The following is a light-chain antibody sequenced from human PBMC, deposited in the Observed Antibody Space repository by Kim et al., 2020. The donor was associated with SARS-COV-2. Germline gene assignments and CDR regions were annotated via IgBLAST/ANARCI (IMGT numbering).Light chain of an antibody. V-gene: IGKV3-11*01. CDR3: QQRSNWPPFT. CDR2: DAS. Sequence: SAGGSAPPSSRARQSVSSSLAWYQQNPGQAPRLLIYDASNRATGIPARFSGSGSGTDFTLTIRSLEPEDFAVYYCQQRSNWPPFTFGQGTKVDIK. CDR1: QSVSSS. J-gene: IGKJ2*01.